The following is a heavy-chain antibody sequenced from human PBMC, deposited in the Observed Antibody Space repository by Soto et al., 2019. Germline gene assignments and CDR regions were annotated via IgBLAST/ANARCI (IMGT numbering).Heavy chain of an antibody. CDR2: INHSGSR. CDR1: GGSFRGYY. V-gene: IGHV4-34*01. Sequence: QVQLQRCGAGLLRPSEPLSLTCAVYGGSFRGYYWTWLRQSPGRGLEWIGEINHSGSRNSNPSLKSRLTISVDTSRTQFSMNLTSVTAADAAVYYCARGRGFMSRNALDLWGQGTMVIVSS. J-gene: IGHJ3*01. CDR3: ARGRGFMSRNALDL.